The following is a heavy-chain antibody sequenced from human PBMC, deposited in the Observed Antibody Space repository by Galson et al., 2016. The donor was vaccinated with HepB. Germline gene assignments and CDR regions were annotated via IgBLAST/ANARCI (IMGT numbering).Heavy chain of an antibody. CDR3: ARVGRHGDDYFDY. D-gene: IGHD3-10*01. V-gene: IGHV3-21*01. CDR1: GFTFGDYA. CDR2: ISSSRSYI. J-gene: IGHJ4*02. Sequence: SLRLSCAASGFTFGDYAMNWVRQAPGKGLEWVSSISSSRSYIYYADSGKGRFTISRDNGKKSVYLQMNSLIAEDTAVYYCARVGRHGDDYFDYWARAPWSPSPQ.